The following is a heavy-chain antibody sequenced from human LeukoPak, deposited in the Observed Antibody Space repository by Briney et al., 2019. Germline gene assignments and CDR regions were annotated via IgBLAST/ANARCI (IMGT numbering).Heavy chain of an antibody. V-gene: IGHV4-59*01. CDR1: GGSISSYY. CDR3: ARDPGWGVDY. Sequence: SETLSLTCTVSGGSISSYYWSWIRQPPGKGLEWIGYIYYSGSTNYNPSLKSRVTISVDTSKNQFSLKLSSVTAADTAVYYCARDPGWGVDYWGQGTLVTVSS. D-gene: IGHD1-14*01. CDR2: IYYSGST. J-gene: IGHJ4*02.